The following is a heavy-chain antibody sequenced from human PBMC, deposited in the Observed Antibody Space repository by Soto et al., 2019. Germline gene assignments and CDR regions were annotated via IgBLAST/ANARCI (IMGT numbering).Heavy chain of an antibody. J-gene: IGHJ6*02. Sequence: QVQLVQSGAEVKKPGSSVKVSCKASGGTFSSYAISWVRQAPGQGLEWMGGIIPIFGKANYAQKFQGRVTITADKSPSTAYLERSSLRSEDTAVYYGAGRGDSWSQPVLGYYGMDVWGQGTTVPVSS. D-gene: IGHD1-26*01. CDR2: IIPIFGKA. V-gene: IGHV1-69*06. CDR3: AGRGDSWSQPVLGYYGMDV. CDR1: GGTFSSYA.